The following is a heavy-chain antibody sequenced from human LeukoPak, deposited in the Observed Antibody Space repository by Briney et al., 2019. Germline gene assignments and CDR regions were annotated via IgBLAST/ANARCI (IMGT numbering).Heavy chain of an antibody. V-gene: IGHV1-24*01. CDR1: GNSLRDTS. J-gene: IGHJ4*02. Sequence: GASVKVSCKVSGNSLRDTSIHWVRQAPGQWLEWMGGLEPEDGEPIFAQTFQGRLSMTEDTSTDTAHMELSSLTVEDTAVYYCATADKWEPLDYWGQGTLVTVSS. CDR3: ATADKWEPLDY. CDR2: LEPEDGEP. D-gene: IGHD1-26*01.